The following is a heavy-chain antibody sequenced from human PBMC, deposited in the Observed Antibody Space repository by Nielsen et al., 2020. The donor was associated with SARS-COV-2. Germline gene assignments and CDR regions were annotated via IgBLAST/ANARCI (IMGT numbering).Heavy chain of an antibody. CDR1: GFTFSSYA. V-gene: IGHV3-23*01. J-gene: IGHJ4*02. D-gene: IGHD6-6*01. Sequence: GESLKISCAASGFTFSSYAMSWVRQAPGKGLEWVSAISGSGGSTYYADSVKGRFTISRDNSKNTLYLQMNSLRAEDTAVYYCAKVLGQLVIYWGQGTLVTVSS. CDR3: AKVLGQLVIY. CDR2: ISGSGGST.